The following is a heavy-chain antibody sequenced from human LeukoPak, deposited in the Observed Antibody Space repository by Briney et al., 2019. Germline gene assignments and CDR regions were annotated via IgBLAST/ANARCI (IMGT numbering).Heavy chain of an antibody. V-gene: IGHV4-59*08. CDR2: IYYSGSP. CDR3: AGTKTGLAVAGRSYFDY. D-gene: IGHD6-19*01. J-gene: IGHJ4*02. Sequence: SETLSLTCTVSGGSISSYYWSWIRQPPGKGLEWIGYIYYSGSPNYNPSLKSRVTISVDTSKNQFSLKLSSVTAADTAVYYCAGTKTGLAVAGRSYFDYWGQGTLVTVSS. CDR1: GGSISSYY.